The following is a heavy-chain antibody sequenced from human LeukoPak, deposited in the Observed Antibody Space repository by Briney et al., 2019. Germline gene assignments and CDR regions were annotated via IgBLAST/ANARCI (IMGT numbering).Heavy chain of an antibody. V-gene: IGHV3-7*01. J-gene: IGHJ5*02. CDR3: ARFVVVVAANWFDP. Sequence: GGSLRLSCAASGFTFNNYNMSWVRQAPGKGLEWVANIKQDGSEKYYVDSVKGRFTISRDNAKNSLYLQMNSLRAEDTAVHYCARFVVVVAANWFDPWGQGTLVTVSS. D-gene: IGHD2-15*01. CDR2: IKQDGSEK. CDR1: GFTFNNYN.